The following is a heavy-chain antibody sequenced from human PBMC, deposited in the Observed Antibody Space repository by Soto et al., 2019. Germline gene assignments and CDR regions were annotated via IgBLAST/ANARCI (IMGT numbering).Heavy chain of an antibody. CDR3: AKDIGGYEVVLDY. CDR1: GFTFDDYA. Sequence: GGSLRLSCAASGFTFDDYAMHWVRQAPGKGLEWVSGISWNSGSIGYADSVKGRFNISRDNAKNSLYLQMNSLRAEDTALYYCAKDIGGYEVVLDYWGQGTLVTVSS. CDR2: ISWNSGSI. J-gene: IGHJ4*02. V-gene: IGHV3-9*01. D-gene: IGHD5-12*01.